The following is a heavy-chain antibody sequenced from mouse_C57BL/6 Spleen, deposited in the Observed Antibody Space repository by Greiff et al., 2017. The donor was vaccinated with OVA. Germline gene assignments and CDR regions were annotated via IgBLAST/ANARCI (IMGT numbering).Heavy chain of an antibody. CDR3: ARWGYSNYDFDY. CDR2: IYPRDGST. D-gene: IGHD2-5*01. V-gene: IGHV1-78*01. Sequence: VQLQQSDAELVKPGASVKISCKVSGYTFTDYTIHWMKQRPEQGLEWIGYIYPRDGSTKYNEKFKGKATLTADKSSSTAYMQLNSLTSEDSAVYFSARWGYSNYDFDYWGQGTTLTVSS. CDR1: GYTFTDYT. J-gene: IGHJ2*01.